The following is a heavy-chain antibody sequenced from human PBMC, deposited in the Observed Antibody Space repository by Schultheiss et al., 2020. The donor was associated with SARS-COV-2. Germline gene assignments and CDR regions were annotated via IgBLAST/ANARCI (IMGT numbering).Heavy chain of an antibody. Sequence: SQTLSLTCAISGDSVSSNSAAWNWIRQSPSRGLEWLGRTYYRSKWSYDYAVSVKSRISINADTSKNQFSLHLNSVTPDDTAVYYCAREVTMIRGAKNWFDPWGQGTLVTVSS. CDR2: TYYRSKWSY. CDR3: AREVTMIRGAKNWFDP. D-gene: IGHD3-10*01. CDR1: GDSVSSNSAA. J-gene: IGHJ5*02. V-gene: IGHV6-1*01.